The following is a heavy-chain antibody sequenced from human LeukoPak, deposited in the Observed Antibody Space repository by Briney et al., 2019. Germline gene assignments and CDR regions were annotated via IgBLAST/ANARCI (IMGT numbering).Heavy chain of an antibody. J-gene: IGHJ4*02. Sequence: GASVKVSCKASGYTFTSYDINWVRQATGQGLEWMGWMNPNSGNTGYAQKFQGRVTMTRNTSISTAYMELSSLRSEDTAVYHCARGIGSTTVTTLEYYFDYWGQGTLVTVSS. CDR1: GYTFTSYD. CDR2: MNPNSGNT. CDR3: ARGIGSTTVTTLEYYFDY. D-gene: IGHD4-17*01. V-gene: IGHV1-8*01.